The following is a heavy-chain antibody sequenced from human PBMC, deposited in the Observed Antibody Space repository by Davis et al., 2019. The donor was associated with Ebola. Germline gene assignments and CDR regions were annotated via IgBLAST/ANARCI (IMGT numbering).Heavy chain of an antibody. CDR2: IYYSGST. D-gene: IGHD6-6*01. V-gene: IGHV4-39*07. Sequence: MPSETLSLTCTLSGGSISSGGYYWGWLRQPPGKGLEWIGSIYYSGSTYYNPSLTSRVTISVDTSKNPFSLKLNSVTAADTAVYYGARGPSIRGFDYWGQGTLVTVSS. J-gene: IGHJ4*02. CDR3: ARGPSIRGFDY. CDR1: GGSISSGGYY.